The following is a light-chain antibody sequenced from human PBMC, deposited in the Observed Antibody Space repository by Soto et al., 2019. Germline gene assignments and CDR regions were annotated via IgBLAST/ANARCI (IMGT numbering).Light chain of an antibody. CDR1: SSDVGSYNL. Sequence: QSVLTQPASVSGSPGQSITISCTGTSSDVGSYNLVSWYQQHPGKAPKLMIYEVSKRPSGVSNRFSGSKSGNTASLTISGPQAEDEADYYCCSYAGSSTWVLGGGTKVTVL. CDR3: CSYAGSSTWV. J-gene: IGLJ3*02. CDR2: EVS. V-gene: IGLV2-23*02.